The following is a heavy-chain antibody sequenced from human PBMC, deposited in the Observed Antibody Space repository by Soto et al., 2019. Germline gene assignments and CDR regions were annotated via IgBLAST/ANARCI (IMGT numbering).Heavy chain of an antibody. J-gene: IGHJ4*02. Sequence: SETLSLTCTVSGGSVSSGSYYWSWIRQPPGKGLEWIGYIYYSGSTNSNPSLKSRVTISVDTSKTQFSLKLSSVTAADTAVYYCARGVGYSYGSILDYWGQGTLVTVSS. CDR2: IYYSGST. CDR3: ARGVGYSYGSILDY. CDR1: GGSVSSGSYY. D-gene: IGHD5-18*01. V-gene: IGHV4-61*01.